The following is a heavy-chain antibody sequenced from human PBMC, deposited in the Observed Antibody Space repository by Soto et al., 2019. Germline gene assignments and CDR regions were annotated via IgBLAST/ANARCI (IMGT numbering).Heavy chain of an antibody. CDR1: GESFSEYY. Sequence: PSETLSLTCAVDGESFSEYYWSWIRQPPGKGLEWIGENNHRGSSNYNPSLKSRVSIVVDSSRNQISLMLTSVTAADTGVYYCARVHPPPATGGGGVYNDSWGPRTLVTVSS. J-gene: IGHJ5*01. CDR3: ARVHPPPATGGGGVYNDS. CDR2: NNHRGSS. V-gene: IGHV4-34*01. D-gene: IGHD1-1*01.